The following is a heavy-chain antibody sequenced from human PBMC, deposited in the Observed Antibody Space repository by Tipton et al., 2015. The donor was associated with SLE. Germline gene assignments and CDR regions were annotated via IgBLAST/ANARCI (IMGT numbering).Heavy chain of an antibody. D-gene: IGHD6-19*01. Sequence: TLSLTCVVSDDSLSSSYWSWFRQPPGKGLGWIASLDDSGNTNYNPSLRSRVATSIDTPKSQFSLKLSSVTAADTAVYYCAKGSGWYKDWGQGTLVTVSS. CDR3: AKGSGWYKD. CDR1: DDSLSSSY. J-gene: IGHJ4*02. V-gene: IGHV4-59*01. CDR2: LDDSGNT.